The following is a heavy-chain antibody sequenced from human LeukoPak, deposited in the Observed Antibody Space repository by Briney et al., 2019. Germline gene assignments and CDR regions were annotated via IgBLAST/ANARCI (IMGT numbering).Heavy chain of an antibody. D-gene: IGHD3-3*01. V-gene: IGHV4-30-4*08. J-gene: IGHJ4*02. CDR1: GGSISSGDYY. CDR3: ARESTTIFGVVITGPIDY. Sequence: MTSETLSLTCTVSGGSISSGDYYWSWIRQPPGKGLEWIGYIYYSGSTYYNPSLKSRVTISVDTSKNQFSLKLSSVTAADTAVYYCARESTTIFGVVITGPIDYWGQGTLVTVSS. CDR2: IYYSGST.